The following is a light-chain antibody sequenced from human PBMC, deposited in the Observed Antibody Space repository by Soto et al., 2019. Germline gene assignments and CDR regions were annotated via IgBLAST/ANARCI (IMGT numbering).Light chain of an antibody. CDR2: FND. J-gene: IGLJ3*02. CDR3: ATWDDSLHGHV. CDR1: SSNIGNNA. Sequence: QAVVTQPPSVSEVPRQTVTISCSGSSSNIGNNAVTWYQMVPGKPPKLLIYFNDVLPAGISDRFSASKSGTSASLAISGLQSEDEADYYCATWDDSLHGHVFGGGTKLTVL. V-gene: IGLV1-36*01.